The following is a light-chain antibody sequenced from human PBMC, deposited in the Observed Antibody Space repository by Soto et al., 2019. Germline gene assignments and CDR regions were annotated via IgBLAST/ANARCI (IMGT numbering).Light chain of an antibody. CDR1: SSDVGGYNY. J-gene: IGLJ2*01. V-gene: IGLV2-14*01. CDR3: TSYTTSITLNVL. CDR2: EVS. Sequence: QAVVTQPASVSGSPGQSITISCTGTSSDVGGYNYVSWYQQHPGKAPKLMIYEVSNRPSGVSNRFSGSKSGNTASLTISGLQAEDEADYYCTSYTTSITLNVLFGGGTKLTVL.